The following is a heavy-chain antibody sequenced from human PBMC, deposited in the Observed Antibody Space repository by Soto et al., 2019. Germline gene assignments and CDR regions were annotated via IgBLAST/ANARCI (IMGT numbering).Heavy chain of an antibody. CDR1: GCSVTQDC. D-gene: IGHD3-10*01. V-gene: IGHV1-2*02. Sequence: AEGNSWYEASGCSVTQDCRDWRRQLSGKLLEYLGWLKSDNGGAYYAPKFRGRVTFTRDTSTTTAYMEVSELRSEDTAVYFCARELCPLGSGRPCTRYRLDFWGQGPTVTVSS. J-gene: IGHJ6*02. CDR2: LKSDNGGA. CDR3: ARELCPLGSGRPCTRYRLDF.